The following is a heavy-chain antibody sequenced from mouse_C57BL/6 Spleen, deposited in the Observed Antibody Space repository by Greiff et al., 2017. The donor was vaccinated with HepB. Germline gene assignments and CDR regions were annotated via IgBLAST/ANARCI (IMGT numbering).Heavy chain of an antibody. CDR2: IDPEDGET. CDR1: GFNIKDYY. Sequence: EVKLVESGAELVKPGASVKLSCTASGFNIKDYYMHWVKQRTEQGLEWIGRIDPEDGETKYAPKFQGKATITADTSSNTAYLQLSSLTSEDTAVYYCARNYDGSAWFAYWGQGTLVTVSA. J-gene: IGHJ3*01. V-gene: IGHV14-2*01. CDR3: ARNYDGSAWFAY. D-gene: IGHD2-3*01.